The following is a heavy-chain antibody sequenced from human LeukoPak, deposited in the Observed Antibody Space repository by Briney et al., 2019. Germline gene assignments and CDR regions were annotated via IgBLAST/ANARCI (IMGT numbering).Heavy chain of an antibody. J-gene: IGHJ4*02. CDR2: IYTSGST. D-gene: IGHD4-17*01. CDR3: ARELNDYGDYVCDY. V-gene: IGHV4-61*02. Sequence: SETLSLTCTVSGASVIRSRYDWSWIRQPAGKGLEWIGRIYTSGSTNYNPSLKSRVTISVDTSKNQFSLNLSSVTAADTAVYYCARELNDYGDYVCDYWGQGTLVTVSS. CDR1: GASVIRSRYD.